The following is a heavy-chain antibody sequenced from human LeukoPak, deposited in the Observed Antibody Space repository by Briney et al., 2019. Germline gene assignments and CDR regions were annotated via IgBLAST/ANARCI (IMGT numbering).Heavy chain of an antibody. CDR2: ISGSGDST. CDR1: GFTFSSYA. Sequence: GGSLRLSCAASGFTFSSYAMSWVRQAPGRGREWVSAISGSGDSTYYGDSVKGRFTISRDNSKNTLYLQMNSLRAEDTAVYYCAKTRPLDSSSWSHGDYWGQGTLVTVSS. D-gene: IGHD6-13*01. J-gene: IGHJ4*02. V-gene: IGHV3-23*01. CDR3: AKTRPLDSSSWSHGDY.